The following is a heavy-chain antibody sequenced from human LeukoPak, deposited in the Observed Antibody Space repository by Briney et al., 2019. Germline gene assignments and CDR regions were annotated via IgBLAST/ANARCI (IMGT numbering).Heavy chain of an antibody. J-gene: IGHJ4*02. Sequence: GGSLRLSCAASGFTFSTYWMSWVRQAPGKGLEWVANIKQDGSEKYYVDSVKGRFTISRDNAKNSPYLQLNSLRAEDTAVYYCGREGWSSPLNSWGQGTLVTVSS. CDR1: GFTFSTYW. D-gene: IGHD2-2*01. CDR2: IKQDGSEK. CDR3: GREGWSSPLNS. V-gene: IGHV3-7*01.